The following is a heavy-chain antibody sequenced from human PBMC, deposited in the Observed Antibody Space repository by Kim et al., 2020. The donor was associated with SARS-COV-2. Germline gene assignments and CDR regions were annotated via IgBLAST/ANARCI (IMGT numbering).Heavy chain of an antibody. CDR1: GFTFDDYV. D-gene: IGHD4-17*01. CDR3: TRDVSDYGTYPAD. V-gene: IGHV3-49*04. CDR2: IRSRTYGGAA. Sequence: GGSLRLSCTASGFTFDDYVLTWVRQAPGKGLEWVGFIRSRTYGGAAEYVASVKGRFTISRDDSKSTVYLQMESLKTDDTGFYFCTRDVSDYGTYPADWGQGALVTVSS. J-gene: IGHJ4*02.